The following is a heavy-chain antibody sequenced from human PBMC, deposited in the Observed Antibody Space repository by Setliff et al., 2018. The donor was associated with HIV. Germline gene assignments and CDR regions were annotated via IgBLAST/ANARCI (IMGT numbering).Heavy chain of an antibody. D-gene: IGHD2-21*02. J-gene: IGHJ3*02. CDR3: ARGLPLRDGFNHRALDI. Sequence: PSETLSLTCSVSGGSMSTYYWSWIRQPAGKGLEWIGRIYTSGSTIYNPSLRGRVTISIDTSKNQFSLNLNSVTATDTAIYYCARGLPLRDGFNHRALDIWGHGTMVTV. CDR1: GGSMSTYY. V-gene: IGHV4-4*07. CDR2: IYTSGST.